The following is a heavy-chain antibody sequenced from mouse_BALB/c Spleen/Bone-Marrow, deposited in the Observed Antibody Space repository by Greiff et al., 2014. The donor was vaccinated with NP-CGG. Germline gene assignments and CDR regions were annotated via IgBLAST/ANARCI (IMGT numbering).Heavy chain of an antibody. CDR2: IYPSDSYT. J-gene: IGHJ2*01. Sequence: VKLQESGAELVSPGASVKLSCKASGYTFTSYWINWVKQRPGQGLEWIGNIYPSDSYTNYNQKSKDKATLTVDKSSSTAYMQLSSPTSEDSAVYYCTRSYGSSYEYYFDYWGQGTTLTVSS. CDR1: GYTFTSYW. V-gene: IGHV1-69*02. CDR3: TRSYGSSYEYYFDY. D-gene: IGHD1-1*01.